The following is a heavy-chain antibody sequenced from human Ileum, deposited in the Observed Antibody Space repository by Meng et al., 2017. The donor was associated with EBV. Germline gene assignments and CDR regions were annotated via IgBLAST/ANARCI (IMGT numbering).Heavy chain of an antibody. V-gene: IGHV4-4*02. J-gene: IGHJ4*02. CDR2: IYYSGST. D-gene: IGHD3-10*01. Sequence: QVQLQESGPGPVMPSGPSSLPCAISGGSISSSNWWNWVRQPPGKGLELIGEIYYSGSTITNPSLTSRVTISVDKSKNLFSLKLSSVSAADTAVYYCARGYGSGRDYFDYWGQGTLVTVSS. CDR3: ARGYGSGRDYFDY. CDR1: GGSISSSNW.